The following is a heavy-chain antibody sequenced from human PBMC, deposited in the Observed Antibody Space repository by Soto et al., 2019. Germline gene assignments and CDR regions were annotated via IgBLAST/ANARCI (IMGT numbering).Heavy chain of an antibody. CDR3: ARSETAGHRGFDI. Sequence: QVQLVQSGAEMRESGSSVKVSCKASGGTFSSSAINWLRQAPGQGPEWMGGIIPTFGTANYIEKFRGRVMITADTSTSTAYMEVSSLTSEDTAMYFCARSETAGHRGFDIWGQGTMVTVSS. J-gene: IGHJ3*02. V-gene: IGHV1-69*06. D-gene: IGHD6-19*01. CDR1: GGTFSSSA. CDR2: IIPTFGTA.